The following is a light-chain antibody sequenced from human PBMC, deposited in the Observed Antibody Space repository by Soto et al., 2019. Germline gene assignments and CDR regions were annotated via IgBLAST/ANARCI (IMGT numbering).Light chain of an antibody. CDR1: QSVSIN. Sequence: EIVMTQSPATLSVSPGERATLSCRASQSVSINLAWYQQKPGQAPRLLIYTASTRATGIPARFSGSGSGTDFTLTISSLEPEDFAVYYCQQYYNWPRTFGQGTRWTS. CDR2: TAS. V-gene: IGKV3-15*01. CDR3: QQYYNWPRT. J-gene: IGKJ1*01.